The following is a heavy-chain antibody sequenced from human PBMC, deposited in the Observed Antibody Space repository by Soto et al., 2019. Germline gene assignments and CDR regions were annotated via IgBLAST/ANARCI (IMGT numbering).Heavy chain of an antibody. Sequence: SVKVSCKASGGTFSSYTISWVRQAPGQGLEWMGRIIPILGIANYAQKFQGRVTITADKSTSTAYMELSSLRSEDTAVYYCARDYGGNPSDYWGQGTLVTVSS. J-gene: IGHJ4*02. V-gene: IGHV1-69*04. CDR2: IIPILGIA. CDR1: GGTFSSYT. D-gene: IGHD4-17*01. CDR3: ARDYGGNPSDY.